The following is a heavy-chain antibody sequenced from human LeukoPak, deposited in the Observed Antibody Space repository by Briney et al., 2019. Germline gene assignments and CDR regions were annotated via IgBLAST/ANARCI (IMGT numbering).Heavy chain of an antibody. CDR2: IYYSGST. V-gene: IGHV4-30-4*01. CDR1: GGSISSGDYY. CDR3: ARLLEFTAFDY. D-gene: IGHD1-1*01. J-gene: IGHJ4*02. Sequence: KASETLSLTCTVSGGSISSGDYYWSWIRQPPGKGLEWIGYIYYSGSTYYNPSLKSRVTISVDTSKNQFSLKLGSVTAADTAVYYCARLLEFTAFDYWGQGTLVTVSS.